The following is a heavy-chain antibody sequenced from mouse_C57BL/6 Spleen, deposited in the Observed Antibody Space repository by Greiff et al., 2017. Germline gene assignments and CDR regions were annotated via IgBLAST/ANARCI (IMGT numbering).Heavy chain of an antibody. CDR1: GYTFTSYW. V-gene: IGHV1-69*01. J-gene: IGHJ3*01. CDR3: ARGRFAY. Sequence: QIQLQQPGAELVMPGASVKLSCKASGYTFTSYWMHWVKQRPGQGLEWIGEIAPSDSYTNYNQKFKGKSTLTVDKSSSTAYMQLSSLTSEDSAVYYCARGRFAYWGQGTLVTVSA. CDR2: IAPSDSYT.